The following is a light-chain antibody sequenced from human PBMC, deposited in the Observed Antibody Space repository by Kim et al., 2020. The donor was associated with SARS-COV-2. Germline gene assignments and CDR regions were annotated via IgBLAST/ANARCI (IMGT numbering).Light chain of an antibody. J-gene: IGKJ4*01. Sequence: EIVLTQSPATLSLSPGERAALSCRASQSVSTYLAWYQQKPGQTPRLLIYDISKRATGIPARFSGSGSGTDFTLTISSLEPEDFAVYYCQQRVNWPLTFGGGTKVDIK. CDR3: QQRVNWPLT. CDR2: DIS. V-gene: IGKV3-11*01. CDR1: QSVSTY.